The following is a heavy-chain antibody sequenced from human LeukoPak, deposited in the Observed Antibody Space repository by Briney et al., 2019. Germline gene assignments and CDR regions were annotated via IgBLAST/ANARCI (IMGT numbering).Heavy chain of an antibody. Sequence: SVKVSCKASGGTFSSYAISWVRQVPGQGLEWMGGIIPIFGTANYAQKFQGRVTITTDESTSTAYMELSSLRSEDTAVYYCARDNGYWFDPWGQGTLVTVSS. V-gene: IGHV1-69*05. CDR3: ARDNGYWFDP. J-gene: IGHJ5*02. CDR2: IIPIFGTA. D-gene: IGHD2-8*01. CDR1: GGTFSSYA.